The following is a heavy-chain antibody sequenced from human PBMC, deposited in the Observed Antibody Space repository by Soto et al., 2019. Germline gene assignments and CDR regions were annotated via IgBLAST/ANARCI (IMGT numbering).Heavy chain of an antibody. CDR2: NNSDGSST. D-gene: IGHD6-13*01. CDR1: GFTFSSYW. CDR3: ARDPKTYSSSWYRRYYYGMDV. Sequence: RGSLRLSCAPSGFTFSSYWMHWVRQAPGQGQVWVSRNNSDGSSTSYADSVKGRFTISRDNAKNTLYLQMNSLRAEDTAVYYCARDPKTYSSSWYRRYYYGMDVWGQGTTVTVSS. V-gene: IGHV3-74*01. J-gene: IGHJ6*02.